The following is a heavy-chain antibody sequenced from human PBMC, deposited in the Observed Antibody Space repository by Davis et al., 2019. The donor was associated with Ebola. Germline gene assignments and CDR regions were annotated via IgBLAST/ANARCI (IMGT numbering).Heavy chain of an antibody. CDR1: GGSISSYY. CDR2: IGVSGGTT. D-gene: IGHD6-19*01. Sequence: PGGSLRLSCTVSGGSISSYYWSWIRQPPGKGLEWVSGIGVSGGTTYADSVKGRFTISRDNSQNTLYLQMTGLRAEDTAIYYCAKGPTRSGYYWGQGTLVTVSS. J-gene: IGHJ4*02. V-gene: IGHV3-23*01. CDR3: AKGPTRSGYY.